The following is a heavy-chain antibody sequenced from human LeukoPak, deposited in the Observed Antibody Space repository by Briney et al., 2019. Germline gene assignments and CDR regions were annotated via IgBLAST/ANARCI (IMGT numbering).Heavy chain of an antibody. CDR2: IIPIFGTA. CDR1: GGTFSSYA. D-gene: IGHD3-22*01. J-gene: IGHJ4*01. Sequence: SVKVSCKASGGTFSSYAISWVRQAPGQGLEWMGGIIPIFGTANYAQKFQGRVTITADESTSTAYMELSSLRSEDTAVYYCARGYYDSSGYSAEYDYWGQEPWSPSPQ. V-gene: IGHV1-69*01. CDR3: ARGYYDSSGYSAEYDY.